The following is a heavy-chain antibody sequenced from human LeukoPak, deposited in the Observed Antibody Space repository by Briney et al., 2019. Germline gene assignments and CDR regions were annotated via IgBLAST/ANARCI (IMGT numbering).Heavy chain of an antibody. J-gene: IGHJ5*02. CDR1: GYSISSGYY. CDR2: IYHSGST. CDR3: ARVSGSMYNWFDP. D-gene: IGHD6-25*01. V-gene: IGHV4-38-2*02. Sequence: IPSETLSLTCTVSGYSISSGYYWGWIRQPPGKGLEWIGSIYHSGSTYYNPSLKSRVTISVDTSKNQFSLKLSSVTAADTAVYYCARVSGSMYNWFDPWGQGTLVTVSS.